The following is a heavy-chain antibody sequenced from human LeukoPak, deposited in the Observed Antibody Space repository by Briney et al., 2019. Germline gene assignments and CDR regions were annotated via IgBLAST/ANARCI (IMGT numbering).Heavy chain of an antibody. CDR1: GFAFSSYW. Sequence: QPGGSLRLSCAASGFAFSSYWMHWVRQAPGKGLVWVSRINSDGSSTSYADSVKGRFTISRDNAKNTLYLQMNSLRAEDTAVYYCARVLDYYGSGTDYGMDVWGQGTTVTVSS. J-gene: IGHJ6*02. V-gene: IGHV3-74*01. CDR3: ARVLDYYGSGTDYGMDV. CDR2: INSDGSST. D-gene: IGHD3-10*01.